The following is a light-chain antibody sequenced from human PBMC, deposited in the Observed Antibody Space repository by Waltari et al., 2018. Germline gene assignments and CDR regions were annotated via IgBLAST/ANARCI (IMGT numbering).Light chain of an antibody. CDR1: QGISNS. J-gene: IGKJ4*01. V-gene: IGKV1-NL1*01. CDR3: QQYYSTLLT. Sequence: DIQMTQSPPSLSASVGDRVTIYCRASQGISNSLAWYQQKPGKAPKLLVYAASRLEGGVPSRFSGRGSGTDYTLTINSLQPEDFATYYCQQYYSTLLTFGGGTKVEIK. CDR2: AAS.